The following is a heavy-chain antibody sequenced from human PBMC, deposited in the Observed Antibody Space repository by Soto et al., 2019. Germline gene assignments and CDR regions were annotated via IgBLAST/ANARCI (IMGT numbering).Heavy chain of an antibody. CDR2: IYYSGST. D-gene: IGHD1-7*01. J-gene: IGHJ6*01. CDR1: RGSIMGYD. V-gene: IGHV4-59*01. Sequence: ITCTASRGSIMGYDWSWIRKKPGKGLEWIGYIYYSGSTNYNPSLKSRVTISVDTSKNQFSLKLSSVTAADTAVYYCARVTGTSGLWYYYYGMDGWGQGTMVTVSA. CDR3: ARVTGTSGLWYYYYGMDG.